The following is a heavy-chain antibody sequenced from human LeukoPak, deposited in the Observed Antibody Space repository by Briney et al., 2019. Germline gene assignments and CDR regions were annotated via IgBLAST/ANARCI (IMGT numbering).Heavy chain of an antibody. CDR3: ARNGDSLGYFDY. Sequence: PGGSLRLSCTASGFTFSSYAMSWVRQAPGKGLEWVSSISSSSTYIYYADSVKGRFTISRDNAKNSLYLQMNSMRAEDTAVYYCARNGDSLGYFDYWGQGTLVTVSS. V-gene: IGHV3-21*01. CDR2: ISSSSTYI. CDR1: GFTFSSYA. D-gene: IGHD4-17*01. J-gene: IGHJ4*02.